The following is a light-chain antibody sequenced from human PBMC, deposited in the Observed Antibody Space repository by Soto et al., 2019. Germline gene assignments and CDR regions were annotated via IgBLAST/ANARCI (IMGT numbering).Light chain of an antibody. CDR2: WAS. Sequence: DIVMTQSPDSLAVSLGERATINCKSSQSVLYSSNNKNYLAWYQQKPGQPPKLLIYWASTRESGVPDRCSGSGSGTDFTITISSLQDEDVAVYYCQQYYSTPRTFGQGTKVEIK. CDR3: QQYYSTPRT. J-gene: IGKJ1*01. V-gene: IGKV4-1*01. CDR1: QSVLYSSNNKNY.